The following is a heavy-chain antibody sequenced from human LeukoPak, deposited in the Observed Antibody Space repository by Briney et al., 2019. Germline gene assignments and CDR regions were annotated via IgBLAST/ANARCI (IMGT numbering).Heavy chain of an antibody. CDR3: ARDYYDNSGDFPFDR. CDR1: GGSIISHQ. V-gene: IGHV4-4*07. Sequence: PSETLSLTCTVSGGSIISHQWSWIRQPAGKGLEWIGRIHISGSTNYNPSLKSRVTISIDKSKKQFSLNLSAVAAADTAVHYCARDYYDNSGDFPFDRWGQGTLVTVS. CDR2: IHISGST. D-gene: IGHD3-22*01. J-gene: IGHJ4*02.